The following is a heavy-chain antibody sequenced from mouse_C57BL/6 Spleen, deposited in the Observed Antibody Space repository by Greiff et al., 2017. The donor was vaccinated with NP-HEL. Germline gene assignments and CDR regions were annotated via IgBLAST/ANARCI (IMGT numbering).Heavy chain of an antibody. CDR2: IDPSDSYT. V-gene: IGHV1-50*01. Sequence: QVQLQQPGAELVKPGASVKLSCKASGYTFTSYWMQWVKQRPGQGLEWIGEIDPSDSYTNYNQKFKGKATLTVDTSSSTAYMQLSSLTSEDSAVYYCARHSSGRGFDYWGQGTTLTVSS. CDR1: GYTFTSYW. CDR3: ARHSSGRGFDY. D-gene: IGHD3-2*02. J-gene: IGHJ2*01.